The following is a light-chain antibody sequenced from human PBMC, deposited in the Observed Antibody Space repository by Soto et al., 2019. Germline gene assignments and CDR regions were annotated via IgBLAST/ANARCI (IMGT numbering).Light chain of an antibody. J-gene: IGKJ4*01. V-gene: IGKV3-11*01. CDR2: DAS. Sequence: EIVLTQSPATLSLSPGERATLSCMASQSVSSYLAWYQQKPGQAPRLLIYDASNRATGIPARFSGSGSGTDFTLTISSLEPEDFAVYYCQQRSNWPLTLGGGTKVDI. CDR3: QQRSNWPLT. CDR1: QSVSSY.